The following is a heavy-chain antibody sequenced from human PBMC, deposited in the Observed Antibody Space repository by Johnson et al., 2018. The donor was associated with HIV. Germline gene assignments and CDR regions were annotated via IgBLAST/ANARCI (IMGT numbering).Heavy chain of an antibody. CDR3: AKEDWMPI. CDR2: VNPNGGNT. Sequence: NCVRQAPGNGLELVGQVNPNGGNTYLIDSGKDRFNTSRDNAKNTLHLQMNSLKTEDTAVYYCAKEDWMPIWGQGTMVTVSS. D-gene: IGHD3/OR15-3a*01. V-gene: IGHV3-25*04. J-gene: IGHJ3*02.